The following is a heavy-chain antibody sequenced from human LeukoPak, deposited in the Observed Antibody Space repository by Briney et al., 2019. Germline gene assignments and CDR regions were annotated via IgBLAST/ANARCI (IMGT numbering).Heavy chain of an antibody. J-gene: IGHJ3*02. V-gene: IGHV1-69*05. CDR2: IIPIFGTA. Sequence: SVKVSCKASGGTFSSYAISWVRQAPGQGLEWMGGIIPIFGTANYAQKFQGRVTITTDESTSTAYMELSSLRSEDTAVYYCARSLYYYDSSGYPTDAFDIWGQGTMVTVSS. CDR3: ARSLYYYDSSGYPTDAFDI. CDR1: GGTFSSYA. D-gene: IGHD3-22*01.